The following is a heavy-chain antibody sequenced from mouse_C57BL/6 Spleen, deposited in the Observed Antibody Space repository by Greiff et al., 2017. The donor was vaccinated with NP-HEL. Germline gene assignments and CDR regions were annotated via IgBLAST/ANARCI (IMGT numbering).Heavy chain of an antibody. V-gene: IGHV1-69*01. Sequence: QVQLQQSGAELVMPGASVKLSCKASGYTFTSYWMHWVKQRPGQGLEWIGEIDPSDSYTNYNQKFKGKSTLTVDKSSSTAYMQLSSLTSEDSAVYYCARGGVYDYEGNFDYWGQGTTLTVSS. CDR2: IDPSDSYT. D-gene: IGHD2-4*01. J-gene: IGHJ2*01. CDR3: ARGGVYDYEGNFDY. CDR1: GYTFTSYW.